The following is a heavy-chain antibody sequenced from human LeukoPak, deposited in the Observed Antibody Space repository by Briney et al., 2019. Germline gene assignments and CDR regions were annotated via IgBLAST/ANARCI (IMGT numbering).Heavy chain of an antibody. Sequence: SETLSLTCTVSGGSISSYYWSWIRQPPGKGLEWIGYIYYSGSTNYNPSLKTRVTISVDTSKNQFSLKLSSVTAADTAVYYCARVTTVTTCVGCRGMDVWGKGTTVTVSS. CDR2: IYYSGST. CDR1: GGSISSYY. D-gene: IGHD4-17*01. V-gene: IGHV4-59*01. CDR3: ARVTTVTTCVGCRGMDV. J-gene: IGHJ6*04.